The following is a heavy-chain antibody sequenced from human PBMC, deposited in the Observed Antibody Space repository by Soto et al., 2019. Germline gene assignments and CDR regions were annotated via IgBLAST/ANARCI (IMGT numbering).Heavy chain of an antibody. Sequence: ASVKFSCKASGYTFTSYYMHWVRQAPGQGLECMGIINPSCGSTSYAQKFQGRVTMTRXTXXSXXXMXLSXLRSEDTAVYYCARDTTPTLYSSSSLDYWG. V-gene: IGHV1-46*01. J-gene: IGHJ4*01. CDR1: GYTFTSYY. D-gene: IGHD6-6*01. CDR3: ARDTTPTLYSSSSLDY. CDR2: INPSCGST.